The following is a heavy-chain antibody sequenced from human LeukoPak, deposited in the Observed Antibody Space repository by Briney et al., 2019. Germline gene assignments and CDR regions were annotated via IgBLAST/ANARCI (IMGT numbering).Heavy chain of an antibody. J-gene: IGHJ4*02. V-gene: IGHV3-23*01. Sequence: GGSLRLSCAASGFTFSSYAMSWVRQAPGKGLEWVSAISGSGGSTYYADSVKGRFTISRDNSKSTLYLQMNSLRAEDTAVYYCAKDLLGYCSSTSCQSSNFDYWGQGTLVTVSS. CDR2: ISGSGGST. D-gene: IGHD2-2*01. CDR3: AKDLLGYCSSTSCQSSNFDY. CDR1: GFTFSSYA.